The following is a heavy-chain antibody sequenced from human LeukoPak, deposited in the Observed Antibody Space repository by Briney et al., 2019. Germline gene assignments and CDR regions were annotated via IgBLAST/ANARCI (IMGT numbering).Heavy chain of an antibody. CDR1: GFTFSNYR. J-gene: IGHJ5*02. Sequence: GGSLRLSCAASGFTFSNYRMNWVRHSPGRGLEWVANIKEDGGEEHYADSVKGRFTISRDNAKSSLHLQMDSLRAEDTAVYFGAGGVSHSSWGQGTLVPVSS. D-gene: IGHD5-18*01. CDR3: AGGVSHSS. V-gene: IGHV3-7*03. CDR2: IKEDGGEE.